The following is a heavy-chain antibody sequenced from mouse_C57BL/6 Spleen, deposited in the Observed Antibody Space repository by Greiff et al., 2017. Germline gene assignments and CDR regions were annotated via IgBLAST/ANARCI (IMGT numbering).Heavy chain of an antibody. D-gene: IGHD2-2*01. J-gene: IGHJ2*01. CDR2: IYPGSGSP. CDR3: ARSHNGYYFDD. Sequence: QVQLQQPGAELVKPGASVKMSCKASGYTFPSYWITWVKRRPGQGLRWIGDIYPGSGSPNNNEKLKSKATLTVATSSSTAYMQLSSLTSEDSAVYYCARSHNGYYFDDWGKGTTLTVSS. CDR1: GYTFPSYW. V-gene: IGHV1-55*01.